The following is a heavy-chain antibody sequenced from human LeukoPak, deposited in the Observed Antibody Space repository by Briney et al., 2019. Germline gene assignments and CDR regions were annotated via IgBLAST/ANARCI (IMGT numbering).Heavy chain of an antibody. J-gene: IGHJ4*02. CDR1: GFTFRSYS. CDR2: ISSTSSYI. D-gene: IGHD2-2*01. CDR3: AGCPRMTTRCYGRFDY. V-gene: IGHV3-21*01. Sequence: GGPLRLPCAPSGFTFRSYSEHWLRHSTEKALVGVSSISSTSSYIYDADSVKGRFTVSRDNANNSLYLQMDSLRAEDTAVYYCAGCPRMTTRCYGRFDYWGQGTLVTVSS.